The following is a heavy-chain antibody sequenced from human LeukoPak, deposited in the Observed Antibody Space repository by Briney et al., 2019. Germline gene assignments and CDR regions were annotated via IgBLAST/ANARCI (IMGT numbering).Heavy chain of an antibody. D-gene: IGHD5-18*01. Sequence: PEGSLRLSCAASGFTFSSYAMSWVRQAPGKGLEWVSSIGRSVGATYYADSVKGRCTISRDNSKNTLYLQMNSLRAEDTAVYYCAKRDSAGLYYFVNWGQGTLVTVSS. V-gene: IGHV3-23*01. J-gene: IGHJ4*02. CDR3: AKRDSAGLYYFVN. CDR1: GFTFSSYA. CDR2: IGRSVGAT.